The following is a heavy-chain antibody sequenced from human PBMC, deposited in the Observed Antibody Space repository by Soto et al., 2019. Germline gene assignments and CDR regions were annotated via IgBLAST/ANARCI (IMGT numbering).Heavy chain of an antibody. CDR1: GFTFRSYV. V-gene: IGHV3-30*19. CDR3: ARWGTTGGLDV. CDR2: TSYDGSDK. J-gene: IGHJ1*01. D-gene: IGHD3-16*01. Sequence: QVQLVESGGGVVQPGTSLRVSCVVSGFTFRSYVMHWVRQAPGKGLEWVSLTSYDGSDKYYDDSVRGRFTISRDNSRNTADLQRDSLRLEDTALYYCARWGTTGGLDVWGQGTVVSVSS.